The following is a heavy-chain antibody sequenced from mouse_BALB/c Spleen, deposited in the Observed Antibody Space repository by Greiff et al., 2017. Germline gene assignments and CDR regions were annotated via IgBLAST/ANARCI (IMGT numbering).Heavy chain of an antibody. D-gene: IGHD2-1*01. CDR1: GYTFSSYW. CDR2: ILPGSGST. CDR3: ARAMGYGNYPY. J-gene: IGHJ3*01. Sequence: QVQLQQSGAELMKPGASVKISCKATGYTFSSYWIEWVKQRPGHGLEWIGEILPGSGSTNYNEKFKGKATFTADTSSNTAYIQLSSLTSEDSAVYYCARAMGYGNYPYWGQGTLVTVSA. V-gene: IGHV1-9*01.